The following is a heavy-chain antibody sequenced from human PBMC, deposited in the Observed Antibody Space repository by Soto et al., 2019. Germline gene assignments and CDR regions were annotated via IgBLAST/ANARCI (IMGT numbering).Heavy chain of an antibody. J-gene: IGHJ3*02. CDR1: GFTFSTYA. CDR2: ISGSGGSA. D-gene: IGHD6-19*01. CDR3: AGSSGWYRAFDI. V-gene: IGHV3-23*01. Sequence: GGSPRLSCAACGFTFSTYAMSWVRQAPGKGLEWVSGISGSGGSAYYADSVKGRFTISRDNSKNTLYLQMNSLRAEDTAVYYCAGSSGWYRAFDIWGQGTMVTVSS.